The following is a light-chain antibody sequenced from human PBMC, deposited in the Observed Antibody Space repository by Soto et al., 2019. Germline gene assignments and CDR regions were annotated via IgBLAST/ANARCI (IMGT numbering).Light chain of an antibody. CDR2: DAS. Sequence: EIQMTQAPSTLSASIGDRVSITRRAGRSINKWLAWHQQKPGKAPKRLIYDASSLQSGVPPRFSGSGSGTEITLTISSVQPDDFATYYCQHYNSDSRAFGQGTKV. V-gene: IGKV1-5*01. CDR3: QHYNSDSRA. J-gene: IGKJ1*01. CDR1: RSINKW.